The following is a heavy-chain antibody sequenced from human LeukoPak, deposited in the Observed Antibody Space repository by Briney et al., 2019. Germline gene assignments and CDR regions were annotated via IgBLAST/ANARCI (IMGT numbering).Heavy chain of an antibody. CDR2: INHSGST. D-gene: IGHD2-15*01. J-gene: IGHJ4*02. Sequence: KPSETLSLTCAVYGGSFSGYYWSWIRQPPGEGLEWIGEINHSGSTNYNPSLKSRVTISVDTSKNQFSLKLSSVTAADTAVYYCARGSGLFTLPDYWGQGTLVTVSS. CDR1: GGSFSGYY. V-gene: IGHV4-34*01. CDR3: ARGSGLFTLPDY.